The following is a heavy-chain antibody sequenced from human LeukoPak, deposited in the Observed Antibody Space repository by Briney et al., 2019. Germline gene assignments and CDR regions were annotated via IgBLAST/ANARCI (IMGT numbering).Heavy chain of an antibody. CDR1: GFILSSYD. CDR3: AKPYSSSSLYFQH. V-gene: IGHV3-48*04. CDR2: VSSGSDTI. D-gene: IGHD6-6*01. Sequence: PGGSLRLSCAASGFILSSYDMNWVRRAPGKGLEWISYVSSGSDTIHYADSVKGRFTISRDNAKKSLYLQMNSLRAEDTAVYYCAKPYSSSSLYFQHWGQGTLVTVSS. J-gene: IGHJ1*01.